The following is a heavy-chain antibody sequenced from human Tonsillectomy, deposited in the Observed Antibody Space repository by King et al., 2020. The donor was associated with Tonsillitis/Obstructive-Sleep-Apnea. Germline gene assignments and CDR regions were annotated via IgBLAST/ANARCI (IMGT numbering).Heavy chain of an antibody. V-gene: IGHV3-43*01. D-gene: IGHD2-2*01. CDR1: GFTFDDYS. CDR2: ISWDGGST. Sequence: VQLVESGGVVVQPGGSLRLSCAASGFTFDDYSMHWVRQAPGKGLEWVSLISWDGGSTYYADSVKGRFTISRDNSKNSLYLQMNSLRTEDTALYYCAKPDSISSYSYCYGMAVWGQGTTVTVSS. J-gene: IGHJ6*02. CDR3: AKPDSISSYSYCYGMAV.